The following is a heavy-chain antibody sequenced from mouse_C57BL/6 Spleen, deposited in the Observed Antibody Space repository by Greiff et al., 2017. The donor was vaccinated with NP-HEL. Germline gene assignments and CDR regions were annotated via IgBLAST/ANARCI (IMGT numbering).Heavy chain of an antibody. D-gene: IGHD2-4*01. J-gene: IGHJ4*01. CDR2: ISNGGGST. CDR1: GFTFSDYY. CDR3: ASNADGLRRGDYAMDY. Sequence: DVKLVESGGGLVQPGGSLKLSCAASGFTFSDYYMYWVRQTPEKRLEWVAYISNGGGSTYYPDTVKGRFTISRDNAKNTLYLQMSRLKSEDTAMYYCASNADGLRRGDYAMDYWGQGTSVTVSS. V-gene: IGHV5-12*01.